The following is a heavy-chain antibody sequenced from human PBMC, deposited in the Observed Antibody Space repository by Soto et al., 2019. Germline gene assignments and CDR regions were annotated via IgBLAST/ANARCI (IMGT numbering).Heavy chain of an antibody. Sequence: QLHLRESGPGLVKPSETLSLTCTVSGGSITSSSYYWGWIRQPPGKGLEWIGSIYYSGSTYYNPSLKSRVNISVDTSKNQCSLKLSSVTAADTAVYYCATQEVGGSYVYTFDPWGQGTLVTVSS. J-gene: IGHJ5*02. CDR3: ATQEVGGSYVYTFDP. CDR1: GGSITSSSYY. V-gene: IGHV4-39*01. D-gene: IGHD1-26*01. CDR2: IYYSGST.